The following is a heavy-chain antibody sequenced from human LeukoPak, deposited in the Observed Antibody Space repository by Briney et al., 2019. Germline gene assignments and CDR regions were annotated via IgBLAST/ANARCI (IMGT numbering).Heavy chain of an antibody. V-gene: IGHV1-2*02. J-gene: IGHJ3*02. D-gene: IGHD3-9*01. CDR1: GYTFTSYD. CDR3: ARDLVFDSLGPDAFHI. Sequence: GASVKVSCKASGYTFTSYDINWVRQATGQRLEWMGWINPNSGGTNYAQKFQGRVTMTRDTSISTAYMELSRLRSDDTAVYYCARDLVFDSLGPDAFHIWGQGTMVTVSS. CDR2: INPNSGGT.